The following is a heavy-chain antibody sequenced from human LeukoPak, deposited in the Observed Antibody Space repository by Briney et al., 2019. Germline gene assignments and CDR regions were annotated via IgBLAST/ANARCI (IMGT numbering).Heavy chain of an antibody. CDR1: GYTFTNSY. Sequence: ASVKVSCKASGYTFTNSYIHWVRQAPGQVLEWMGLINPDGGNTNYAQNFQGRVTLTRDTSPSTVYMELSSLRSEDTAIYYCARIRDGYNDAYDLWGQGTVVTVPS. D-gene: IGHD5-24*01. V-gene: IGHV1-46*01. CDR2: INPDGGNT. CDR3: ARIRDGYNDAYDL. J-gene: IGHJ3*01.